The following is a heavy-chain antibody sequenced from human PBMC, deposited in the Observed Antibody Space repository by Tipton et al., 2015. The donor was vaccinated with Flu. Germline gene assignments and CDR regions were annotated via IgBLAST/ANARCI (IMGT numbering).Heavy chain of an antibody. D-gene: IGHD3-9*01. V-gene: IGHV3-23*01. CDR3: VKAKNYDIVAAYYGMDV. CDR2: LSGSGSSI. CDR1: GLTFSNYA. J-gene: IGHJ6*02. Sequence: GSLRLSCAASGLTFSNYAMNWVRRAPGKGLEWVAGLSGSGSSIYYADSVKGRFSISRDNSKNMLYVQMNSLRAEDTAVYYCVKAKNYDIVAAYYGMDVWGQGTTVTVSS.